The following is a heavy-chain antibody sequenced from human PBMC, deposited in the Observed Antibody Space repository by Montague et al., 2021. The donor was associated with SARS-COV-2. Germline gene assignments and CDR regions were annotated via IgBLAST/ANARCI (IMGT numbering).Heavy chain of an antibody. V-gene: IGHV4-59*01. CDR2: IYYSGST. CDR3: ARYTRQIRLIVFDYGMDV. D-gene: IGHD4-17*01. Sequence: SETLSLTCNVSDGSMNLYYWTWVRQPAGKGLEWIGYIYYSGSTNYNPSLKSRVTISVDTSKNQFSLKLSSVTAADTAVYYCARYTRQIRLIVFDYGMDVWGQGTTVTVSS. J-gene: IGHJ6*02. CDR1: DGSMNLYY.